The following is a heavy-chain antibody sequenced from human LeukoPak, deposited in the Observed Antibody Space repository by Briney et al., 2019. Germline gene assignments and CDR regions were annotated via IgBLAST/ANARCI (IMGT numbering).Heavy chain of an antibody. J-gene: IGHJ5*02. D-gene: IGHD6-19*01. V-gene: IGHV3-23*01. CDR2: IRGGGAP. CDR1: GFTFSSHT. Sequence: PGGSLRLSCAASGFTFSSHTMNWVRQAPGKGLQWVSSIRGGGAPVYADSVKGRFTISRDDFKSTVFLQMGSLRPEDTAVYYCARCTIGDGSGWCTWFAPWGQGTLVTVSS. CDR3: ARCTIGDGSGWCTWFAP.